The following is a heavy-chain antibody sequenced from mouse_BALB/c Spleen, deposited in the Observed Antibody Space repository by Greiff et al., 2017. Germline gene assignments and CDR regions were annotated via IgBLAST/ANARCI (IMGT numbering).Heavy chain of an antibody. CDR1: GFNIKDYY. CDR3: ARGDLTNYAMDY. V-gene: IGHV14-1*02. Sequence: EVQLQQSGAELVRPGALVKLSCKASGFNIKDYYMHWVKQRPEQGLEWIGWIDPENGNTIYDPKFQGKASITADTSSNTAYLQLSSLTSEDTAVYYCARGDLTNYAMDYWGQGTSVTVSS. J-gene: IGHJ4*01. CDR2: IDPENGNT.